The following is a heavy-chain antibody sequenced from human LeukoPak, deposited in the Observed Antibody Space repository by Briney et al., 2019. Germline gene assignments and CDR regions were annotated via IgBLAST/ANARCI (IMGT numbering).Heavy chain of an antibody. Sequence: SVKVSCKASGGTFSSYAISWVRQAPGQGLEWMGGIIPIFGTANYTQKFQGRVTITADESTSTAYMELSSLRSEDTAVYYCASRQVRSSTSFYYYYGMDVWGQGTTVTVSS. CDR2: IIPIFGTA. J-gene: IGHJ6*02. D-gene: IGHD2-2*01. CDR3: ASRQVRSSTSFYYYYGMDV. CDR1: GGTFSSYA. V-gene: IGHV1-69*13.